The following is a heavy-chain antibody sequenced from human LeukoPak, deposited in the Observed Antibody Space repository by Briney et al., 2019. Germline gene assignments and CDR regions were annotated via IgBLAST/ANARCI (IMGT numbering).Heavy chain of an antibody. CDR2: INPNSGGT. V-gene: IGHV1-2*02. Sequence: GASVKVSCKASGYTFTGYYMHWVRQAPGQGLEWMGWINPNSGGTNYAQKFQGRVTMTRDTSISTAYMELSRLRSDDTAVYYCARDREPLDYGGNPGGWFDPWGQGTLVTVSS. CDR1: GYTFTGYY. D-gene: IGHD4-23*01. J-gene: IGHJ5*02. CDR3: ARDREPLDYGGNPGGWFDP.